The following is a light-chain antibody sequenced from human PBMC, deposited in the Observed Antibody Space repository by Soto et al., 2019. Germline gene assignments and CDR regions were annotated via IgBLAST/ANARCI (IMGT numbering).Light chain of an antibody. CDR3: QQSYTTPFT. CDR2: AAS. J-gene: IGKJ1*01. Sequence: DIQMTQSPYSLSASVGDRVTITCRASQAIMSYLNWYQHKPGKAPKLLIYAASSLQSGVPSRFSGSGSGTDFTLTISSLQPEDFATYYCQQSYTTPFTFGQGTKVDIK. CDR1: QAIMSY. V-gene: IGKV1-39*01.